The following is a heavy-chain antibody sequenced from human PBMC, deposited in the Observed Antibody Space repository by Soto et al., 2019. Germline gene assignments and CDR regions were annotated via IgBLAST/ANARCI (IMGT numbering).Heavy chain of an antibody. V-gene: IGHV3-73*01. CDR3: AARIAARIKTLVLGDY. Sequence: GGSLRLSCAASGFTLSGSVIYWVRQPSGKGLEWVGRIRSRSNGYATAYAASVRGGFTISRDNSKNTLYLQMNSLRAEDTAVYYCAARIAARIKTLVLGDYWGQGTLVTVSS. CDR2: IRSRSNGYAT. J-gene: IGHJ4*02. CDR1: GFTLSGSV. D-gene: IGHD6-6*01.